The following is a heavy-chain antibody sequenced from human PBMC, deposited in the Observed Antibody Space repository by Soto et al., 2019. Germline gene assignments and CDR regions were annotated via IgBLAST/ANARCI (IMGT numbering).Heavy chain of an antibody. CDR3: AHAGDYDLLTFDH. D-gene: IGHD4-17*01. J-gene: IGHJ4*02. V-gene: IGHV2-5*02. CDR2: IYWDDDK. Sequence: QITLKESAPTLVRPAQTLTLTCDFSGFSLSTYHMGVAWIRQPPGKALEWLALIYWDDDKRYSPSLKDRLAISKDTSSNQVVLTITNTDPGDSATYFCAHAGDYDLLTFDHWGPGTLVTVSS. CDR1: GFSLSTYHMG.